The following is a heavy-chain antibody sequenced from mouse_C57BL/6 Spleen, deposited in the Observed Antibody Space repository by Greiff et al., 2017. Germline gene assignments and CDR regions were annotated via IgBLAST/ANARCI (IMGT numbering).Heavy chain of an antibody. D-gene: IGHD2-5*01. V-gene: IGHV1-78*01. Sequence: QVQLQQSDAELVKPGASVKISCQVSGYNFTDHTIHWMKQRPEQGLAWIGYIYPRDGSTKYNEKFKGKATLTADKSSSTAYMQLNILTSEDSAVYFGARSEGYYSKAWFAYWGQGTLVTVSA. CDR2: IYPRDGST. CDR3: ARSEGYYSKAWFAY. CDR1: GYNFTDHT. J-gene: IGHJ3*01.